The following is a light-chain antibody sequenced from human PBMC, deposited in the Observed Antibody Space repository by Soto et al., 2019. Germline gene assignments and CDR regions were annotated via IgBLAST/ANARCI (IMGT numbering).Light chain of an antibody. V-gene: IGKV3-20*01. CDR1: QTVRNNY. J-gene: IGKJ1*01. CDR3: QKYDNWPWK. Sequence: EFVLTQSPVTLSLSTGERATLSCSASQTVRNNYLAWYQQKPGQAPRLLIYDASSRATGIPDRFSGGGSGTDFTLTISSLQSEDFAVYYCQKYDNWPWKCGQGNKGDIK. CDR2: DAS.